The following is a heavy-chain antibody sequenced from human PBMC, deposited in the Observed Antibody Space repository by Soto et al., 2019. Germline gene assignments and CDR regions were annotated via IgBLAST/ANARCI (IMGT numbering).Heavy chain of an antibody. D-gene: IGHD3-3*01. CDR3: ARANAGTLDFVSVYPYAFDY. Sequence: PGGSLRLSCSVSGFIFSTYGMNWVRQSPGKGLEWVSSISSSRSYIYYADSVRGRFTISRDNAKELLFLQMTSLRAEETAVYYCARANAGTLDFVSVYPYAFDYWGPGTQVTVSS. V-gene: IGHV3-21*01. CDR1: GFIFSTYG. J-gene: IGHJ4*02. CDR2: ISSSRSYI.